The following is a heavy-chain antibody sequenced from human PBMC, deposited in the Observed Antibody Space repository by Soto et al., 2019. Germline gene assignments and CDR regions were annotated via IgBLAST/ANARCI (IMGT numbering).Heavy chain of an antibody. CDR1: GGTFSSYA. CDR3: ARVGYGANRGY. Sequence: QVQLVQSGAEVKKPGSSVKVSCKASGGTFSSYAISWVRQAPGQGLEWMGGIIPIFGTANYAQKCQGRVTITADESTSTAYMELRSLSSEDTAEDYCARVGYGANRGYWGQGTLVTVSS. J-gene: IGHJ4*02. CDR2: IIPIFGTA. V-gene: IGHV1-69*12. D-gene: IGHD4-17*01.